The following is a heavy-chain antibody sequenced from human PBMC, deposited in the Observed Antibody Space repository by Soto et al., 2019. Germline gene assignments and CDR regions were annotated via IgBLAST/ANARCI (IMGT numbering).Heavy chain of an antibody. J-gene: IGHJ6*03. CDR1: GFTSSSSW. V-gene: IGHV3-7*01. CDR3: ARGIGGYYYYYMDV. CDR2: IKQDGSEK. D-gene: IGHD3-10*01. Sequence: EVQLVESGGGLVQPGGSLRLSCAASGFTSSSSWMTWVRQAPGKGLEWVANIKQDGSEKFYVDSVKGRLTISRDNAKNSLYLQMNSLRAEDTAVYYCARGIGGYYYYYMDVWGKGTTVTVSS.